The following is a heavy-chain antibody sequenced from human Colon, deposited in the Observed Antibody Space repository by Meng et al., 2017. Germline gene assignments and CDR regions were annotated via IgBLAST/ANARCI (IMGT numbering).Heavy chain of an antibody. CDR1: GGSFSGYY. CDR2: INHSGST. CDR3: ARGRYSGYLP. V-gene: IGHV4-34*01. D-gene: IGHD5-12*01. J-gene: IGHJ5*02. Sequence: QVKPQQWGAGLLKPSETLSLPCAVYGGSFSGYYWSWIRQPPGKGLEWIGEINHSGSTNYNPSLKSRVTISVDTSKNQFSLKLSSVTAADTAVYYCARGRYSGYLPWGQGTLVTVSS.